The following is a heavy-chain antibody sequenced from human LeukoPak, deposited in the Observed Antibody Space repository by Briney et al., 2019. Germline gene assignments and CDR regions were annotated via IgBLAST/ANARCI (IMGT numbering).Heavy chain of an antibody. J-gene: IGHJ4*02. CDR3: ARDQRYCSSSSCPWEPFDY. D-gene: IGHD2-2*01. V-gene: IGHV3-23*01. Sequence: PGGSLRLSCAASGFTFSTYAMSWARQAPGKGLEWVSGIGSNSGSTYYADSVKGRFTISRDNAKNSLYLQMNSLRAEDTAVYYCARDQRYCSSSSCPWEPFDYWGQGTLVTVSS. CDR2: IGSNSGST. CDR1: GFTFSTYA.